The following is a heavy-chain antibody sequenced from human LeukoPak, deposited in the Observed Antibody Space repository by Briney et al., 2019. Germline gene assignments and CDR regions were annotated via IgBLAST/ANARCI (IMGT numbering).Heavy chain of an antibody. Sequence: ASVKVSCKGSGGTFSSYAISWVRQAPGQGLEWMGRIITILGIANYEQKFQGRVTITADKSTSTAYMKLSSLRSEDTAVYYCARDILTGYSIYWGQGPLVTVSS. CDR3: ARDILTGYSIY. D-gene: IGHD3-9*01. V-gene: IGHV1-69*04. CDR2: IITILGIA. J-gene: IGHJ4*02. CDR1: GGTFSSYA.